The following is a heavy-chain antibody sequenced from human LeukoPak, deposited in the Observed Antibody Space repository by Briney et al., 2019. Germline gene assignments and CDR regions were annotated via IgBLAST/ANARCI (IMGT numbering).Heavy chain of an antibody. V-gene: IGHV3-21*04. CDR3: ARTSHWHRFGESNNYYYGMDV. J-gene: IGHJ6*04. Sequence: GGSLRLSCAASGFTFSSYSMNWVRQAPGKGLEWVSSISSSSSYIYYADSVKGRFTISRDNAKNSLYLQMNSLRAEDTAVYYCARTSHWHRFGESNNYYYGMDVWGKGTTVTVSS. D-gene: IGHD3-10*01. CDR1: GFTFSSYS. CDR2: ISSSSSYI.